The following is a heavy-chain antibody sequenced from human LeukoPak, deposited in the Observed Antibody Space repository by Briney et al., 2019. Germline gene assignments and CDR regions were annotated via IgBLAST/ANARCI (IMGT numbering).Heavy chain of an antibody. CDR2: MNPNSGNT. D-gene: IGHD6-6*01. Sequence: ASVKVSCKASGYTFTSYDINWVRQATGQGLEWMGWMNPNSGNTGYAQKFQGRVTITRNTSISTAYMELSSLRSEDTAVYYCARSASAQPYYYYYYMDVWGKGTTVTVSS. J-gene: IGHJ6*03. CDR3: ARSASAQPYYYYYYMDV. CDR1: GYTFTSYD. V-gene: IGHV1-8*03.